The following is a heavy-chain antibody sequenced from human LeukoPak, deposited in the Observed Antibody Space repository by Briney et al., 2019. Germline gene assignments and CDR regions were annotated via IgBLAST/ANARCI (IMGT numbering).Heavy chain of an antibody. CDR2: IYYSGST. Sequence: PSETLSLTCTVSGGSVSSGSYYWSWIRQPPGKGLEWFGYIYYSGSTNYNPALKSRVTLSVATSKNQFSLKLSSVTAADTAVYYCAREEAGYSSGWYFDLWGSGTLVTVSS. J-gene: IGHJ2*01. CDR3: AREEAGYSSGWYFDL. CDR1: GGSVSSGSYY. V-gene: IGHV4-61*01. D-gene: IGHD6-19*01.